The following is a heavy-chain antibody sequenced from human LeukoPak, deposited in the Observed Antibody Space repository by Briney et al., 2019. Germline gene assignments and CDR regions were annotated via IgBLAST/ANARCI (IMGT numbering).Heavy chain of an antibody. V-gene: IGHV1-69*04. CDR3: ARGRLDYDSSGDHAFDI. CDR1: GYTFTSYG. Sequence: ASVKVSCKASGYTFTSYGISWVRQAPGQGLEWMGRIIPILGIANYAQKFQGRVTITADKSTSTAYMELSSLRSEDTAVYYCARGRLDYDSSGDHAFDIWGQGTMVTVSS. J-gene: IGHJ3*02. CDR2: IIPILGIA. D-gene: IGHD3-22*01.